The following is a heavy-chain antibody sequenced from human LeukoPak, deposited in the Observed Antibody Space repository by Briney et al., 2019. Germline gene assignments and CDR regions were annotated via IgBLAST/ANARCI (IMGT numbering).Heavy chain of an antibody. Sequence: GGSLRLSCAASGFTFGDTWMNWVRQVPGQGLEWVANIKQDGSEKFYVASVKGRFTISRDNGKSSLYLQMNSLRAEDTALYYCATSYDMGWLIGYWGQGTLATVSS. V-gene: IGHV3-7*03. CDR1: GFTFGDTW. CDR3: ATSYDMGWLIGY. D-gene: IGHD3/OR15-3a*01. CDR2: IKQDGSEK. J-gene: IGHJ4*02.